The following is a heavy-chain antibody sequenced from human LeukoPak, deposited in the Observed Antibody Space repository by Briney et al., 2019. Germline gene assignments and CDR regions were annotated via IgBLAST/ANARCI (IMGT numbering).Heavy chain of an antibody. V-gene: IGHV3-23*01. D-gene: IGHD2-2*01. CDR1: GFPFSSYP. Sequence: GGSLRLSCAGPGFPFSSYPISWVRQPPGKGLEWVSAITASGDSTYSADSVKGRFTISRDNSKNTLYLQMNSERAEDTAVYYCAAQYQLPSNAFDIWGQGTMVTVSS. CDR3: AAQYQLPSNAFDI. CDR2: ITASGDST. J-gene: IGHJ3*02.